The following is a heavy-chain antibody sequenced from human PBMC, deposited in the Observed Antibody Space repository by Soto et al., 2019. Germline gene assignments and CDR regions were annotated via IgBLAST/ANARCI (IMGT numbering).Heavy chain of an antibody. CDR1: GYSFVNYV. Sequence: ASVKVSCKASGYSFVNYVMHWVRQAPGQRLEWMGWINPVNGNTKYSQKFLDRVTITRDTSATTASMELSSLRSEDTAIYYRARGRAVAGIFADGFDTWGQGTLVTVSS. D-gene: IGHD6-19*01. V-gene: IGHV1-3*01. CDR2: INPVNGNT. CDR3: ARGRAVAGIFADGFDT. J-gene: IGHJ5*02.